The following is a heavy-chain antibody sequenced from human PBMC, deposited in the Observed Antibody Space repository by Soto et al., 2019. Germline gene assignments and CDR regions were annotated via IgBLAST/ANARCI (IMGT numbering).Heavy chain of an antibody. D-gene: IGHD6-19*01. CDR2: INRDGTQK. CDR1: GFTFSSYW. J-gene: IGHJ4*02. CDR3: ARGSGWVDY. V-gene: IGHV3-7*01. Sequence: GSLRLSCAASGFTFSSYWMTWVRQAPGKGLEWVVNINRDGTQKYFVDSVKGRFTISRDNAKNSVYLQMNSLRAEDTAVYYCARGSGWVDYWGQGTLVTVSS.